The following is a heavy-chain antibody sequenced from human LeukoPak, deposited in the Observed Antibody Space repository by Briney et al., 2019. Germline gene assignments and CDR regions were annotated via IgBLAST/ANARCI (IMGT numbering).Heavy chain of an antibody. J-gene: IGHJ6*02. CDR2: ISGSGGST. CDR1: GFTFSSYA. Sequence: GGSLRLSCAASGFTFSSYAMSWVRQAPGRGLEWVSAISGSGGSTYYADSVKGRFTISRDNSKNTLYLQMNSLRAEDTAVYYCAKAVLYYYGMDVWGQGTTVTVSS. V-gene: IGHV3-23*01. CDR3: AKAVLYYYGMDV.